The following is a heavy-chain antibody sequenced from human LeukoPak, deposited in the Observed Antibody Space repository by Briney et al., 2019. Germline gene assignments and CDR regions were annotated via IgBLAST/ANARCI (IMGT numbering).Heavy chain of an antibody. CDR3: ARRLAGTEDY. CDR1: GGSISSSSYY. CDR2: IYYIGST. V-gene: IGHV4-39*01. D-gene: IGHD6-13*01. J-gene: IGHJ4*02. Sequence: SETLSLTCTVSGGSISSSSYYWGWIRQPAGKGLEWIGSIYYIGSTYYNPSLKSRVTISVDTSKNQFSLKLSSVTAADTAVYYCARRLAGTEDYWGQGTLVTVSS.